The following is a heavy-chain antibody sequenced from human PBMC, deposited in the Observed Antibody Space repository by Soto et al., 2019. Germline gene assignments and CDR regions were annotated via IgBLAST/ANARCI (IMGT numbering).Heavy chain of an antibody. CDR2: VWYDGTDK. CDR1: GFPFSTYA. Sequence: GGSLRLPCAASGFPFSTYAMHWVRQASGKGREWVAVVWYDGTDKNYADSVKGRFTISRDNSKGTLYLQMDHLRVEDTGVYHCARTDCSSSDCPRDLVGAVTMDYWGKGT. J-gene: IGHJ4*02. V-gene: IGHV3-33*01. D-gene: IGHD2-2*01. CDR3: ARTDCSSSDCPRDLVGAVTMDY.